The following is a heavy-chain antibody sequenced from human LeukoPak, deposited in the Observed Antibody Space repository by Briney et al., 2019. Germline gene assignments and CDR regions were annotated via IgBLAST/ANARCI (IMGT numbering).Heavy chain of an antibody. CDR2: INPNSGGT. CDR3: ARVYSGYDQQPNDY. Sequence: GASVKVSCKASGYTFTGYYMHWVRQAPGQGLEWMGWINPNSGGTNYAQKFQGRVTMTRDTSISTAYMELSRPRSDDTAVYYCARVYSGYDQQPNDYWGQGTLVTVSS. J-gene: IGHJ4*02. V-gene: IGHV1-2*02. D-gene: IGHD5-12*01. CDR1: GYTFTGYY.